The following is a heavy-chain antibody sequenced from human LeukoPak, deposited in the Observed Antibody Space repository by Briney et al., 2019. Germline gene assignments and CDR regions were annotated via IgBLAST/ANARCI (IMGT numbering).Heavy chain of an antibody. D-gene: IGHD6-19*01. V-gene: IGHV3-23*01. Sequence: GGSLRLSCAASGFTFSSYAMSWVRQAPGKGLEWVSAISGSGGSTYYADSVKGRFTISRDNSKNTLYLQMNSLRAEDTAVYYCAKDIAVAGKTVAGYFDYWGQGTLVTVSS. J-gene: IGHJ4*02. CDR3: AKDIAVAGKTVAGYFDY. CDR1: GFTFSSYA. CDR2: ISGSGGST.